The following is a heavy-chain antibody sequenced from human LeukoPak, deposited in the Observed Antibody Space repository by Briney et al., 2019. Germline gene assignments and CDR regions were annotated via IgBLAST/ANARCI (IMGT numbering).Heavy chain of an antibody. CDR2: ISSDGRAI. D-gene: IGHD1-26*01. V-gene: IGHV3-11*01. CDR1: GFTFSDHY. Sequence: PGGSLRLSCAASGFTFSDHYMTWIRQAPGKGLECVSYISSDGRAIYYADSVKGRFTISRDNAKNSLYLQMNSLTAEDTAVYYCAREPKSGSFAYYFDYWGQGTLVTVSS. J-gene: IGHJ4*02. CDR3: AREPKSGSFAYYFDY.